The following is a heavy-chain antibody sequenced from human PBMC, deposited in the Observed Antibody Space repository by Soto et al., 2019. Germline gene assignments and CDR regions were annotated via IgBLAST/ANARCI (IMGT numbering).Heavy chain of an antibody. J-gene: IGHJ5*02. CDR3: ARIGEFCISASCRWFDP. CDR1: GGSISSSGYS. Sequence: QLQLQESGSGLAKPSQTLSLTCAVSGGSISSSGYSWNWIRQPPGKGLEWIGYIYHSGSTYYNPSLKSRVAISVDRSKNQFSLNLSSVTAADTAVYYCARIGEFCISASCRWFDPWGQGTLVTVSS. V-gene: IGHV4-30-2*01. D-gene: IGHD2-2*01. CDR2: IYHSGST.